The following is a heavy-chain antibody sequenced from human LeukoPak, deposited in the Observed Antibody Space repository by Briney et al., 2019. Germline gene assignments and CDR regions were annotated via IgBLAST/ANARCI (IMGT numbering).Heavy chain of an antibody. J-gene: IGHJ4*02. CDR3: AKDGAYNSVWFPNDY. V-gene: IGHV3-23*01. CDR1: GFTFSSYA. D-gene: IGHD6-19*01. CDR2: ISGSGGST. Sequence: GGSLRLSCAASGFTFSSYAMSWVRQAPGKGLEWVSAISGSGGSTYYADSVKGRFTISRDNSKNTLYLQMNSLRAEDTAVYYCAKDGAYNSVWFPNDYWGQGTLVTVSS.